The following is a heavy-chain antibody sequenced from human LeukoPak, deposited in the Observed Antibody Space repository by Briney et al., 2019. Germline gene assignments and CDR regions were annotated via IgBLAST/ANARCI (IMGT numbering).Heavy chain of an antibody. CDR3: RTDRYGDYGDYIDY. Sequence: ASVKVSCKASGYTFTGYYMHWVRQAPGQGLEWMGWINPNSGGTNYAQKFQGRVTMTRGTSISTAYMELSRLRSDDTAVYYCRTDRYGDYGDYIDYWGQGTLVTVSS. J-gene: IGHJ4*02. CDR1: GYTFTGYY. D-gene: IGHD4-17*01. V-gene: IGHV1-2*02. CDR2: INPNSGGT.